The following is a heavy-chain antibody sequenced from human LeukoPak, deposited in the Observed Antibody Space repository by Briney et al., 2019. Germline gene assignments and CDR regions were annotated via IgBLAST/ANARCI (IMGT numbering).Heavy chain of an antibody. V-gene: IGHV1-2*02. CDR3: ASPPRSSAMYYAH. Sequence: SVTVSCKASVYNFSGHYMHWVRQAPGQGLEWMGWIKPSDGDTNYAQRFQGRVTMTRDTSMSTAYMELSSLRSDDTAVYYCASPPRSSAMYYAHWGQGTLVTVSS. J-gene: IGHJ4*02. D-gene: IGHD1-26*01. CDR2: IKPSDGDT. CDR1: VYNFSGHY.